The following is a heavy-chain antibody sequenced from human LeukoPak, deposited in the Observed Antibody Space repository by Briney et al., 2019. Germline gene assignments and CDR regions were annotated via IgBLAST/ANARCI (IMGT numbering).Heavy chain of an antibody. J-gene: IGHJ4*02. Sequence: GGSLRLSCAASGFTVSSNYMSWVRQAPGKGLEWVSVIYSGGSTYYADSVKGRFTISRDNSKSTLYLHMNTLRVEDTAVYYCAKPGGNYYFDSWGQGTLVTVSS. CDR1: GFTVSSNY. V-gene: IGHV3-53*01. D-gene: IGHD4-23*01. CDR2: IYSGGST. CDR3: AKPGGNYYFDS.